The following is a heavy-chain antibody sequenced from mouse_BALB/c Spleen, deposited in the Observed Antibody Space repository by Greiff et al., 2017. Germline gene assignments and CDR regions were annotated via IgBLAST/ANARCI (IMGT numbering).Heavy chain of an antibody. Sequence: DVKLVESGGGLVQPGGSRKLSCAASGFTFSDYGMAWVRQAPGKGPEWVAFISNLAYSIYYADTVTGRFTISRENAKNTLYLEMSSLRSEDTAMYYCARGGHNGGMDYWGQGTSVTVSS. CDR3: ARGGHNGGMDY. CDR1: GFTFSDYG. D-gene: IGHD6-1*01. J-gene: IGHJ4*01. CDR2: ISNLAYSI. V-gene: IGHV5-15*02.